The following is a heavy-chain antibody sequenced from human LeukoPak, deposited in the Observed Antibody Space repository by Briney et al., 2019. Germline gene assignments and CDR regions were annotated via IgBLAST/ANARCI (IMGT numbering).Heavy chain of an antibody. CDR1: GFTFSTYI. Sequence: GSLRLSCAASGFTFSTYIMNWVRQTPGKGLEWVSSIGTSTSYIYYADSVKGRFTISRDNAKNSLYLEMNSLRAEDTAVYYCAKEGATYCYDSSGYGHFQHWGQGTLVTVSS. V-gene: IGHV3-21*04. D-gene: IGHD3-22*01. CDR2: IGTSTSYI. J-gene: IGHJ1*01. CDR3: AKEGATYCYDSSGYGHFQH.